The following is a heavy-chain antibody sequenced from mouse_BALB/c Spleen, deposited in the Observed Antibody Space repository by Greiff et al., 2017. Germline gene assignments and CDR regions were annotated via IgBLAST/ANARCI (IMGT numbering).Heavy chain of an antibody. Sequence: VKLMESGPELVRPGASVKMSCKASGYTFTSYWMHWVQQRPGQGLEWIGMIGPSNSENRLNQKFKDKATLNVDKSSNTTYMQHSSLTSEDAAVYYCATLGRVFAYWGQGTLVTVSA. CDR1: GYTFTSYW. CDR2: IGPSNSEN. CDR3: ATLGRVFAY. D-gene: IGHD4-1*01. J-gene: IGHJ3*01. V-gene: IGHV1-74*01.